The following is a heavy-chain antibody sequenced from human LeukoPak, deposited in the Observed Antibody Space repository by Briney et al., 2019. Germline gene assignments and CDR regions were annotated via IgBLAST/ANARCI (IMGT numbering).Heavy chain of an antibody. CDR1: GGSFSGYY. J-gene: IGHJ4*02. CDR3: ARHVSGAALVGY. V-gene: IGHV4-34*01. CDR2: INHSGST. D-gene: IGHD1-26*01. Sequence: PSETLSLTCAVYGGSFSGYYWSWIRQPPGKGLEWIGEINHSGSTNYNPSLKSRVTISVDTSKNQFSPKLSSVTAADTAVYYCARHVSGAALVGYWGQGTLVTVSS.